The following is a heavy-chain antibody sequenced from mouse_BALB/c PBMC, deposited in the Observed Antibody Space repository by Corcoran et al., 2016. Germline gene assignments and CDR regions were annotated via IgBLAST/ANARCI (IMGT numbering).Heavy chain of an antibody. J-gene: IGHJ1*01. CDR1: GYPFTRYV. V-gene: IGHV1S136*01. D-gene: IGHD1-1*01. CDR3: ARKHYGSSYGYIDV. CDR2: INPYHDVT. Sequence: EVQLQQSGPELVKPGASVQMSCNASGYPFTRYVMHWVKQKPGQGLEWIGYINPYHDVTKYNEKFKGKATLTSDKSSSTAYMELSSLTSEDSAVYYCARKHYGSSYGYIDVWGAVTTVTVSS.